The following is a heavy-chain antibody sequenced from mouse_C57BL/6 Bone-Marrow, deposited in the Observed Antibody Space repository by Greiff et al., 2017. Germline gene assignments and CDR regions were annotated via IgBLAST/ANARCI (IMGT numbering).Heavy chain of an antibody. J-gene: IGHJ3*01. CDR3: TRVGYDYAWFAY. D-gene: IGHD2-4*01. V-gene: IGHV5-9-1*02. CDR1: GFTFSSYA. CDR2: ISSGGDYI. Sequence: DVQLVESGEGLVKPGGSLKLSCAASGFTFSSYAMSWVRQTPEKRLEWVAYISSGGDYIYYADTVKGRFTISRDNARNTLYLQMSSLKSEDTAMYYCTRVGYDYAWFAYWGQGTLVTVSA.